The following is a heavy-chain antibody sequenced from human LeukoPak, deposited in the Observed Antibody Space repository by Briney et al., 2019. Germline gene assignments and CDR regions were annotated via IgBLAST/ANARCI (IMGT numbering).Heavy chain of an antibody. CDR3: ATSHDYGDYASD. CDR1: GGSISSSNW. Sequence: SGTLSLTCAVSGGSISSSNWWSWVRQPPGKGLEWIGEIYHSGSTNYNPSLKSRVTISVDTSKNQFSLNLSSATAADTAVYYCATSHDYGDYASDWGQGTLVTVSS. J-gene: IGHJ4*02. V-gene: IGHV4-4*02. CDR2: IYHSGST. D-gene: IGHD4-17*01.